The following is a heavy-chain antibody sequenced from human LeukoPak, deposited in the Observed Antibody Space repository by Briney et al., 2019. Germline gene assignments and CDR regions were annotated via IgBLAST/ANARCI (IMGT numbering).Heavy chain of an antibody. CDR3: AGSGYSYGFVMGDY. D-gene: IGHD5-18*01. Sequence: GGSLRLSCAASGFTFGNYWMTWVRQAPGKGLECVANIKQDGSEKYFLDSVKGRFTISRDNAKNSLYLQMNSLRAEDTAVYYCAGSGYSYGFVMGDYWGQGTLVTVSS. V-gene: IGHV3-7*01. J-gene: IGHJ4*02. CDR1: GFTFGNYW. CDR2: IKQDGSEK.